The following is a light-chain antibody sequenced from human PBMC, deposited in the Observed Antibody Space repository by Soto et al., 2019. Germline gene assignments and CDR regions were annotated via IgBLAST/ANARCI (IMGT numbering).Light chain of an antibody. CDR1: QSISSW. V-gene: IGKV1-5*01. J-gene: IGKJ1*01. CDR3: LQYNSYPST. CDR2: DAS. Sequence: GDRVTITCRASQSISSWLAWYQQKPGKAPKLLIYDASSLESGVPSRFSGSGSGTEFTLTISSLQPDDFATFYCLQYNSYPSTFGQGTKVDIK.